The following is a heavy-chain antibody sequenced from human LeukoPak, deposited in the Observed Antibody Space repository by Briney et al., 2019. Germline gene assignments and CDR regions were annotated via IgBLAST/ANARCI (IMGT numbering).Heavy chain of an antibody. Sequence: PGGSLRLSCAASGFAFSGYNMNWVRQAPGKGLEWVSSISSSSSYIYYADSVKGRFTISRDNAKNSLYLQMNSLRAEDTAVYYCAREQRAYYFDYWGQGTLVTVSS. J-gene: IGHJ4*02. CDR1: GFAFSGYN. CDR3: AREQRAYYFDY. V-gene: IGHV3-21*01. D-gene: IGHD6-25*01. CDR2: ISSSSSYI.